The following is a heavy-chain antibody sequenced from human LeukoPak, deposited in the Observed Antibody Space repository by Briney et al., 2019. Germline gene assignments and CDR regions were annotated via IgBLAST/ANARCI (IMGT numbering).Heavy chain of an antibody. Sequence: SETLSLTCTVSGGSISSSSYYWGWIRQPPGKGLEWIGSIYYSGSTYYNPSLKSRVTISVDTSKNQFSLKLSSVTAADTAVYYCARDRPARRDGYNLGAFDIWGQGTMVTVSS. J-gene: IGHJ3*02. D-gene: IGHD5-24*01. CDR2: IYYSGST. V-gene: IGHV4-39*07. CDR1: GGSISSSSYY. CDR3: ARDRPARRDGYNLGAFDI.